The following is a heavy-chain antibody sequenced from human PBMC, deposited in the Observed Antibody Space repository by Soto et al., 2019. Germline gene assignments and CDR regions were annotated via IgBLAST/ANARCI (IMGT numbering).Heavy chain of an antibody. V-gene: IGHV4-31*03. J-gene: IGHJ3*02. CDR3: ARGLSVLRYFDWLLDAFDI. CDR1: GGSISSGGYY. CDR2: IYYSGST. D-gene: IGHD3-9*01. Sequence: SETLSLTCTVSGGSISSGGYYWSWIRQHPGKGLEWIGYIYYSGSTYYNPSLKSRVTISVDTSKNQFSLKLSSVTAADTAVYYCARGLSVLRYFDWLLDAFDIWGQGTMVTVSS.